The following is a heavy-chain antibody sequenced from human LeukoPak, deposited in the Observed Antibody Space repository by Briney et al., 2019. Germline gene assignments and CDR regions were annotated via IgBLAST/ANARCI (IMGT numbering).Heavy chain of an antibody. CDR2: INHSGST. CDR3: ARVLLWFGELLYPTTNFDY. D-gene: IGHD3-10*01. Sequence: PSETLSLTCAVYGGSFSGYYWSWIRQPPGKGLEWIGEINHSGSTNYNPSLKSRVTILVDTSKNQFSLKLSSVTAADTAVYYCARVLLWFGELLYPTTNFDYWGQGTLVTVSS. CDR1: GGSFSGYY. V-gene: IGHV4-34*01. J-gene: IGHJ4*02.